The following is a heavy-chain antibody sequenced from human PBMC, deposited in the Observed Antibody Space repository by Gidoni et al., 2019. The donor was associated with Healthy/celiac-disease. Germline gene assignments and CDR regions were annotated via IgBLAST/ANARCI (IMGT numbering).Heavy chain of an antibody. V-gene: IGHV1-3*01. J-gene: IGHJ4*02. Sequence: QVQLVQSGAEVKKPGASVKVSCKASGYTFTSYAMHWVRQAPGQRLEWMGWINAGKGNTKYSQKFQSRVTITRDTSASTAYMELSSLRSEDTAVYYCARPPVAVAGHFDYWGQGTLVTVSS. CDR1: GYTFTSYA. CDR3: ARPPVAVAGHFDY. CDR2: INAGKGNT. D-gene: IGHD6-19*01.